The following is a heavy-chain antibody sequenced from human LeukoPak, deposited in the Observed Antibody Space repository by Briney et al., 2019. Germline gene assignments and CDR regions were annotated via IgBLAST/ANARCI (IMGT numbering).Heavy chain of an antibody. CDR1: GYSFTTYW. Sequence: GESLKISCKTSGYSFTTYWIAWVRQMPGKGLEWVGIIYPGDSDTRYSPSFQGQVTISADKSISTAYLQWSSLKASDTAVYYCARTSYGSDWYFDYWGQGTLVTVPS. D-gene: IGHD6-25*01. CDR2: IYPGDSDT. CDR3: ARTSYGSDWYFDY. J-gene: IGHJ4*02. V-gene: IGHV5-51*01.